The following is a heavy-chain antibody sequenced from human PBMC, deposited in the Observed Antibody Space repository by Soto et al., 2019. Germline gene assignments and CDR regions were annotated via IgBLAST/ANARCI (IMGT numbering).Heavy chain of an antibody. D-gene: IGHD3-3*01. V-gene: IGHV5-51*01. CDR3: ARHVSSYDFWSGYPDY. CDR2: IYPGDSDT. J-gene: IGHJ4*02. CDR1: GYSFTSYW. Sequence: GESLKSSCKGSGYSFTSYWIGWVRQMPGKGLEWMGIIYPGDSDTRYSPSFQGQVTISADKSISTAYLQWSSLKASDTAMYYCARHVSSYDFWSGYPDYWGQGTLVTVSS.